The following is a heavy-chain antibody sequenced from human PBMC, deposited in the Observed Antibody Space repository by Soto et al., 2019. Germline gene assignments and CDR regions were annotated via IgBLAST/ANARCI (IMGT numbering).Heavy chain of an antibody. J-gene: IGHJ4*02. CDR3: ARDRYYYYDTSGYYSY. CDR1: GYSFTSHF. V-gene: IGHV1-3*04. D-gene: IGHD3-22*01. CDR2: INTGNGNT. Sequence: QVQLVQYGAEVKKPGASMKVSCRTSGYSFTSHFIHWVRQAPGQRLEWMGWINTGNGNTRYSENLEGRVTITRATSASTVYMELSSLRSEDTAVYYCARDRYYYYDTSGYYSYWGQGTLVTVSS.